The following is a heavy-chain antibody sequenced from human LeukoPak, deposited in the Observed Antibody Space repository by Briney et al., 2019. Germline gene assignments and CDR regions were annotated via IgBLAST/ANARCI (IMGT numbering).Heavy chain of an antibody. CDR3: ARDYRGSPLGY. J-gene: IGHJ4*02. CDR1: GFTFSSYS. Sequence: PGGSLRLSCAASGFTFSSYSMNWVRQAPGKGLEWVSYISSSSSNIYYADSAKGRFTISRDNAKNSLYLQMNSLRAEDTAVYYCARDYRGSPLGYWGQGTLVTVSS. CDR2: ISSSSSNI. D-gene: IGHD1-26*01. V-gene: IGHV3-48*01.